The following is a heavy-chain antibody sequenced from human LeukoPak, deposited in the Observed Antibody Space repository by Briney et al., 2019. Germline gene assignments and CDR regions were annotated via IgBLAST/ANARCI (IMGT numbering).Heavy chain of an antibody. J-gene: IGHJ4*02. D-gene: IGHD2-15*01. CDR2: ISDSGGGT. Sequence: GGSLRLSCVASGFTFNNYAMTWVRQAPGKGLEWVSAISDSGGGTIYADSVKGRFTISRDNSKNTLYLQMNSLRAEDTAVYYCAKELGYCSGGTCQIPDFWGQGALVTVSS. V-gene: IGHV3-23*01. CDR3: AKELGYCSGGTCQIPDF. CDR1: GFTFNNYA.